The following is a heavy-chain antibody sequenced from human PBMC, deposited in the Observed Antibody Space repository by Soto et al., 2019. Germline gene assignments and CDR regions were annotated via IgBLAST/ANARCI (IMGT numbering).Heavy chain of an antibody. Sequence: GCSLKFSCEASGFDFGSYGMAGVRQAPGEGLYWVSGISNGVGTTYYADSVRRRFSISRDNSGNVLYLQMNNLRVEDTAFYYCAKAHYDFWSGLPYYLGTWGPGTLLTVSS. D-gene: IGHD3-3*01. J-gene: IGHJ4*01. CDR2: ISNGVGTT. V-gene: IGHV3-23*01. CDR1: GFDFGSYG. CDR3: AKAHYDFWSGLPYYLGT.